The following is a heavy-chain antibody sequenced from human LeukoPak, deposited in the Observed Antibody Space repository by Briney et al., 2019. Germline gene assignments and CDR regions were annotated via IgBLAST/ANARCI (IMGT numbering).Heavy chain of an antibody. V-gene: IGHV3-9*03. CDR1: GFTFDDHA. CDR2: ICWSGGSI. J-gene: IGHJ3*02. Sequence: GRSLRLSCSASGFTFDDHAMLWVRQAPGKGLEGVSGICWSGGSIGYADSVKGRFTISRDNAKNSLYLQMNSLRAEDMALNYCAKGLNLYDAFDIWGQGTMVTVSS. CDR3: AKGLNLYDAFDI. D-gene: IGHD1-14*01.